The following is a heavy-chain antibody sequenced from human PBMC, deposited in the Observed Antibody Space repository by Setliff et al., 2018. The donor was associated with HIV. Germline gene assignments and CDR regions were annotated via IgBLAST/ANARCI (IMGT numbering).Heavy chain of an antibody. Sequence: ASVKVSCKVSGHTLTKLSMHWVRPAPGKGLERMWAFYREEGEAFYPQNFQGRLTMTEDTSTDTAYMELSSLRFEDTAVYFCATGSEVVIIHEAFDMWGQGSPVTVSS. V-gene: IGHV1-24*01. CDR3: ATGSEVVIIHEAFDM. D-gene: IGHD3-22*01. J-gene: IGHJ1*01. CDR1: GHTLTKLS. CDR2: FYREEGEA.